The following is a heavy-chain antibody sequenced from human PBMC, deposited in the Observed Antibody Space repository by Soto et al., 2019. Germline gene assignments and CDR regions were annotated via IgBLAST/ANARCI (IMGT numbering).Heavy chain of an antibody. CDR2: IIPIFGTA. CDR1: GGTFSSYA. V-gene: IGHV1-69*01. Sequence: QVQLVQSGAEVKKPGSSVKVSCKASGGTFSSYAISWVRQAPGQGLEWRGGIIPIFGTANYAQKFQGRVTITADESTSTANRERSSLRSEDTAVYYCARHHSSGWYFDYWGQGTLVTVSS. J-gene: IGHJ4*02. D-gene: IGHD6-19*01. CDR3: ARHHSSGWYFDY.